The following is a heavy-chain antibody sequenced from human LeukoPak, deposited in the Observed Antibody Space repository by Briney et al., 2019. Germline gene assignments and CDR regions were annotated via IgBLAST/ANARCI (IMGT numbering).Heavy chain of an antibody. J-gene: IGHJ3*02. CDR2: INSDGSDT. Sequence: GGSLRLSCAASGFTFSSYWMHWVRQAPGKGLVRVSRINSDGSDTRYADSVKGRFTISRDNAKNTLYLQMNSLRVEDTAVYFCARGGSPPEALGDAFDIWGQGTMVSVSS. V-gene: IGHV3-74*01. CDR1: GFTFSSYW. D-gene: IGHD1-26*01. CDR3: ARGGSPPEALGDAFDI.